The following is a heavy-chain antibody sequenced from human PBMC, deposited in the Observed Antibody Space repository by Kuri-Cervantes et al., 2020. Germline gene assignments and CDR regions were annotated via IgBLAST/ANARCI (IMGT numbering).Heavy chain of an antibody. V-gene: IGHV3-23*01. CDR1: GFTFSSYA. CDR2: ISGSGGST. D-gene: IGHD3-16*01. CDR3: AVPFGHTGNIGY. J-gene: IGHJ4*02. Sequence: GESLKISCAASGFTFSSYAMSWVRQAPGKGLEWVSAISGSGGSTYYADSVKGRFTISRDNAKNSLYLQMNSLRDEDTAVYYCAVPFGHTGNIGYWGQGTLVTVSS.